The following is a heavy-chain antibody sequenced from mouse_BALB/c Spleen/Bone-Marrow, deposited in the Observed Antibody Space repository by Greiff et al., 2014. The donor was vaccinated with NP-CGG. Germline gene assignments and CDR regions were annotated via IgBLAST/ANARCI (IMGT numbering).Heavy chain of an antibody. CDR1: GYPFTGYT. V-gene: IGHV1-18*01. CDR2: INPYNGGT. J-gene: IGHJ2*01. CDR3: TRREGGPFDY. Sequence: VQLQQSGPELVKPGASMKISCKASGYPFTGYTMNWVKQSHGKKLEWIGLINPYNGGTTYSQKFKGKATLTVDKSSSTAYMELLSLTSEDSAVYFCTRREGGPFDYWGQGTTLTVSS.